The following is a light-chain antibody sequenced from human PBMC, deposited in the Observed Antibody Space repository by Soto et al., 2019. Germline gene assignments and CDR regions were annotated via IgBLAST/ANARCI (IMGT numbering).Light chain of an antibody. J-gene: IGLJ1*01. CDR1: SSDVGGYNY. CDR2: EVS. CDR3: CSYAGSSTYV. Sequence: QSALTQPASVSGSPGQSITISCTGTSSDVGGYNYVSWYQQHPGKAPKLMIYEVSNRPSGVSNRFPGSKSGNTASLTISGLQAEDEADYYCCSYAGSSTYVFGTGTKVTVL. V-gene: IGLV2-14*01.